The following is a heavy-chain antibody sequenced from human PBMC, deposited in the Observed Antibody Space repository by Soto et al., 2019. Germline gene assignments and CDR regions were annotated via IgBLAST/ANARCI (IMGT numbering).Heavy chain of an antibody. CDR3: ARDRPFTFLEWQTRGTFDI. CDR1: GFTFSSYS. J-gene: IGHJ3*02. D-gene: IGHD3-3*01. V-gene: IGHV3-21*01. Sequence: GRSLRLSCAASGFTFSSYSMNWVRQAPGKGLEWVSSISSSSSYIYYADSVKGRFTISRDNAKNSLYLQMNSLRAEDTAVYYCARDRPFTFLEWQTRGTFDIWGQGTMVTVSS. CDR2: ISSSSSYI.